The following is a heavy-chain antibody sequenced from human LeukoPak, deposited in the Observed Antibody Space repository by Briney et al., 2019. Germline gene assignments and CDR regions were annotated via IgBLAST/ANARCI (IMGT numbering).Heavy chain of an antibody. J-gene: IGHJ4*02. D-gene: IGHD1-1*01. V-gene: IGHV4-59*03. CDR2: IHYSGTI. CDR3: AKSKSLGRQYFDT. CDR1: GGSISAYY. Sequence: SETLSLTCTVSGGSISAYYWNWIRQSPEKGLEWIGYIHYSGTINYNPSLKARVTMSIDTSKNQFSLKVSSVTAADTAVYYCAKSKSLGRQYFDTWGQGTLATVSS.